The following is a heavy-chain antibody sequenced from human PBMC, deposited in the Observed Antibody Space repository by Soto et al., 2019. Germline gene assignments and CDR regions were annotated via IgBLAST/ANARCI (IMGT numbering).Heavy chain of an antibody. V-gene: IGHV4-59*01. Sequence: XTLSLTCTVSGXDITTYYWSWLRQSPGKGLEWIGHIYDTGSTTYNPSLKSRVTISVDTSNKQFSLRLTSLTAADKAVYYCARCPIDQNWFDPWGQGTLGTVS. D-gene: IGHD3-9*01. CDR2: IYDTGST. J-gene: IGHJ5*02. CDR1: GXDITTYY. CDR3: ARCPIDQNWFDP.